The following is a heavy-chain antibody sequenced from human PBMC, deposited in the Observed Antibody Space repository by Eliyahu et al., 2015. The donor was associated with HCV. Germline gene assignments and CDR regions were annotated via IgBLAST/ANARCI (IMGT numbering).Heavy chain of an antibody. CDR3: ARDNSAYDGSYFDY. CDR2: IWYDGSNK. Sequence: QVQLVESGGGVVQPGRSLRLSCAASGXTFNRHGMHWVRQTPGKGLEWVAVIWYDGSNKYYADSVKGRFTISRDDSKNTLYLQMNSLRAEDTAVYYCARDNSAYDGSYFDYWGQGTLVTVSS. J-gene: IGHJ4*02. V-gene: IGHV3-33*01. CDR1: GXTFNRHG. D-gene: IGHD5-12*01.